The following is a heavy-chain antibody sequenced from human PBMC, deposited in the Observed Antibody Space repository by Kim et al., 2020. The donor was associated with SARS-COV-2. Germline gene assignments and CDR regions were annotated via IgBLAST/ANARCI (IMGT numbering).Heavy chain of an antibody. CDR2: ISSNGINE. V-gene: IGHV3-30*18. CDR3: AKGGCSSTSCSVYYNHMDV. J-gene: IGHJ6*03. CDR1: GFTFSSHG. Sequence: GGSLRLSCAASGFTFSSHGMHWVRQAPGKGLEWVAVISSNGINEYYEDSVKGRFTISRGNSKNMLYLEMNSLRVEDTAVYYCAKGGCSSTSCSVYYNHMDVWGKGTTVIVSS. D-gene: IGHD2-2*01.